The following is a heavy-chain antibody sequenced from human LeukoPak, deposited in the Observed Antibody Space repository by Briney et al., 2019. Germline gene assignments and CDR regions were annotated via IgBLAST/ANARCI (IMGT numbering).Heavy chain of an antibody. CDR3: VKTYGYCSSTGCYVFDY. Sequence: GSSLRLSCSASGFTFSRYAMHWVRQAPGKGLEYVTAITGDGGSTDYADSVKGRFTISRDNSKNTLYLQMSSLRAEDTAVYYCVKTYGYCSSTGCYVFDYWGQGTLVTVSS. D-gene: IGHD2-2*01. V-gene: IGHV3-64D*09. J-gene: IGHJ4*02. CDR2: ITGDGGST. CDR1: GFTFSRYA.